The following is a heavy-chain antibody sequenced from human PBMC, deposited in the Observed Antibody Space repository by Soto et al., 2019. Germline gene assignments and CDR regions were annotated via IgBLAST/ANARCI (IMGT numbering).Heavy chain of an antibody. Sequence: EVQLLESGGGVVQPGGSLRLSCVASGFSFRDFAMSWVRQAPGKGLEWVVGISDSGATTYYADSVRGRFTISRDNSRNNVFLQLNYLRAEYKASYYCAREDTGRGALDYWGEGTLVTVSS. J-gene: IGHJ4*02. V-gene: IGHV3-23*01. CDR3: AREDTGRGALDY. CDR1: GFSFRDFA. CDR2: ISDSGATT. D-gene: IGHD2-8*02.